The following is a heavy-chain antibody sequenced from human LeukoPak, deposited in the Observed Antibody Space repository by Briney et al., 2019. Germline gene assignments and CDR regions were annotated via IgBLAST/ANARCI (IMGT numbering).Heavy chain of an antibody. CDR3: ATVFDF. V-gene: IGHV3-74*01. CDR2: IDDVGSGT. Sequence: GGSLRLSCAVSGFTLSSNWMHWVGQVPGKGLEWVSRIDDVGSGTSYADSVKGRFTISRDDAKNTVYLQMNSLRAEDTAVYYCATVFDFWGQGTLVTVSS. J-gene: IGHJ5*01. CDR1: GFTLSSNW.